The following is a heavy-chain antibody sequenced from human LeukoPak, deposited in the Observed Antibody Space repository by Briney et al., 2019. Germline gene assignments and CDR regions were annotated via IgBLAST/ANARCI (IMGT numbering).Heavy chain of an antibody. D-gene: IGHD3-10*01. CDR1: GYTLTSYG. Sequence: ASVKVSCKASGYTLTSYGISWVRQAPGQGLEWMGWISAYNGNTNYAQKLQGRVTMTTDTSTSTAYMELRSLRSGDTAVYYCARVHPITMVRGVTYDPWGQGTLVTVSS. CDR3: ARVHPITMVRGVTYDP. CDR2: ISAYNGNT. J-gene: IGHJ5*02. V-gene: IGHV1-18*01.